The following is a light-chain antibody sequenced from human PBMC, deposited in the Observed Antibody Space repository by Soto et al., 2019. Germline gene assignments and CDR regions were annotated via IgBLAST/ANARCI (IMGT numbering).Light chain of an antibody. Sequence: QSVLTQPPSASGTPGQRVTISCSGSSSNIGSNYVYWYQKLPGTAPKLLIYRNNQRPSGVPDRFSGSKSGTSVSLAIRGLRSEDEADYYCAAWDDSLSGPVFGGGTQLTVL. CDR1: SSNIGSNY. CDR2: RNN. V-gene: IGLV1-47*01. J-gene: IGLJ3*02. CDR3: AAWDDSLSGPV.